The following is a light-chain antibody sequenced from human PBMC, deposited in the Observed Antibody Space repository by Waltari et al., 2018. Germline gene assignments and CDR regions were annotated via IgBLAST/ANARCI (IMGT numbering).Light chain of an antibody. CDR1: QSVRTN. CDR3: QQYYVWPPIT. CDR2: GAS. J-gene: IGKJ4*01. V-gene: IGKV3-15*01. Sequence: VLLTQSPASLSVSPGDTVILSCRASQSVRTNLVWDQKKAGQSSRTLSYGASTRASGVPSRFSGSGSETDFTLIISSLQSEDAAVYFCQQYYVWPPITFGGGTKLEI.